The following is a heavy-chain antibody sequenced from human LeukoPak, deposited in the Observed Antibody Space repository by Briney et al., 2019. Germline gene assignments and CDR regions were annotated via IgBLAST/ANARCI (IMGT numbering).Heavy chain of an antibody. CDR3: ARGGYSSSWSFDY. CDR1: GFTVSSNY. D-gene: IGHD6-13*01. J-gene: IGHJ4*02. Sequence: PGGSLRLSCAASGFTVSSNYMSWVRQAPGEGLEWVSVIYSGGSTYYADSVKGRFTISRDNSKNTLYLQMNSLRAEDTAVYYCARGGYSSSWSFDYWGQGTLVTVSS. CDR2: IYSGGST. V-gene: IGHV3-66*01.